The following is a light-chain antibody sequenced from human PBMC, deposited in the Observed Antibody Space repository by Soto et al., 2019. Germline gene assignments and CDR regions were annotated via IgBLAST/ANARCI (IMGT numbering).Light chain of an antibody. Sequence: DIQMTQSPSSPSASVGDRVTITCRASQSISSYLNWYQQKPGKAPKLLIYAASSLQSGVPPRFSGSGSGTDFTLTISSLQPEDFATYYCQQSYSTPWTFGQGTKVDI. V-gene: IGKV1-39*01. CDR1: QSISSY. J-gene: IGKJ1*01. CDR3: QQSYSTPWT. CDR2: AAS.